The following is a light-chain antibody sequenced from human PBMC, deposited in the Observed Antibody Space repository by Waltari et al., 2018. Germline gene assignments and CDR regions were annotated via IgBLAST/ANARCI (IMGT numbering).Light chain of an antibody. J-gene: IGLJ3*02. CDR3: QSYDTSLRVV. CDR2: GST. CDR1: GSNIGAGYD. Sequence: QSVLTQPPSVSGAPGQRVTIPCTGSGSNIGAGYDVHWYQQLPRAAPNLLIFGSTSRPLGVPDRFFGSTSGTSASLAITGLQAEDEADYYCQSYDTSLRVVFGGGTKLTVL. V-gene: IGLV1-40*01.